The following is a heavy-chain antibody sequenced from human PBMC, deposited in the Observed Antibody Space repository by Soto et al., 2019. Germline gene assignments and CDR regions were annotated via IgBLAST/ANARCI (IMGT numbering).Heavy chain of an antibody. CDR3: ARSPPGVAGRYYFGF. D-gene: IGHD2-15*01. V-gene: IGHV3-33*01. J-gene: IGHJ4*02. CDR1: GFAFSTYG. CDR2: IWYDGSNK. Sequence: QVQLVESGGGVVQPGRSLRLSCAASGFAFSTYGMHWVRQTPGKGLEWVALIWYDGSNKYYADPVKGRFAISRDNSKNSLHLQMHSLTAEDTAVYFCARSPPGVAGRYYFGFWGQGTLVTVSS.